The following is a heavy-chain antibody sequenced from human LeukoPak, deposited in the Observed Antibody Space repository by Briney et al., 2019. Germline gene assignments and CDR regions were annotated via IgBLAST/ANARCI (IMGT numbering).Heavy chain of an antibody. CDR1: AGSLGSYY. Sequence: SETLSLTCTVSAGSLGSYYWRWIRQPPGEGPEWIGYIDYRGSTNYNPSLRSRVTLSIDTSKDQVSLKLNSVTAADTAVYYCARGVVTAIHFDYWGQGTLVTVSS. CDR3: ARGVVTAIHFDY. D-gene: IGHD2-21*02. V-gene: IGHV4-59*01. J-gene: IGHJ4*02. CDR2: IDYRGST.